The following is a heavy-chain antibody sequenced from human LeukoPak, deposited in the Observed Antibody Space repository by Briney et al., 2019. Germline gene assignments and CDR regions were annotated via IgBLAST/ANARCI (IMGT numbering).Heavy chain of an antibody. J-gene: IGHJ3*02. CDR2: IYYSGST. D-gene: IGHD6-6*01. Sequence: PETLSLTCTVSGGSISSYYWSWIRQPPGKGLEWIGYIYYSGSTNYNPSLKSRVTISVDTSKNQFSLKLSSVTAADTAVYYCASIAARIDAFDIWGQGTMVTVSS. CDR1: GGSISSYY. CDR3: ASIAARIDAFDI. V-gene: IGHV4-59*01.